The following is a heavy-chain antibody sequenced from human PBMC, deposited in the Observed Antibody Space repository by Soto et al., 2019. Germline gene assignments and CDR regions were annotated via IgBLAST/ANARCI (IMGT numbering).Heavy chain of an antibody. V-gene: IGHV1-58*01. CDR3: AAVYYYDSSGYYYYAFDI. CDR2: IVVGSGNT. J-gene: IGHJ3*02. D-gene: IGHD3-22*01. CDR1: GFTFTSSA. Sequence: PSVKVSCKASGFTFTSSAVQWVRQARGQRLEWIGWIVVGSGNTNYAQKFQERVTITRDMSTSTAYMELSSLRSEDTAVYYCAAVYYYDSSGYYYYAFDIWGQGKMVTV.